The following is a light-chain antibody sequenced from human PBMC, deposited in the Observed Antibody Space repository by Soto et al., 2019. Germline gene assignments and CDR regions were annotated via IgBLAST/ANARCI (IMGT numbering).Light chain of an antibody. Sequence: SQMTQSPSSLSASVGDRVTITCRASKSISRYLNWYQQKPGKALKLLIYAASSLQSGDQSRCSGSGSGTDYTLTISRLQPEDFATYHCQQRYRTPPYTFGQGTNLEIK. CDR2: AAS. CDR1: KSISRY. CDR3: QQRYRTPPYT. J-gene: IGKJ2*01. V-gene: IGKV1-39*01.